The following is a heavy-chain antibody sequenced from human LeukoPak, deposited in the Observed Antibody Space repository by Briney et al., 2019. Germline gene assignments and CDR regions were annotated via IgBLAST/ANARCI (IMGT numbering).Heavy chain of an antibody. CDR3: ARGPSGYHNT. Sequence: GGTLRLSFAASGFTLSSYGMSWVRQAPGKGLEWVSAISGSGGSTYYADSVKGRFTISRDNSKNTLYLQMNSLRAEDTAVYYCARGPSGYHNTGGQGTLVTVSS. V-gene: IGHV3-23*01. CDR2: ISGSGGST. J-gene: IGHJ4*02. D-gene: IGHD5-12*01. CDR1: GFTLSSYG.